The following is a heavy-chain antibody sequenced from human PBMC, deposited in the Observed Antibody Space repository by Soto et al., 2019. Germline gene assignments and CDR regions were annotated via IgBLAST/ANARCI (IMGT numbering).Heavy chain of an antibody. Sequence: QVQLQESGPGLVKSSKTLSLTCTVSGDSISSGAYYWSWIRQHPGKGLEWVGYIYYSGSTYYNPSLAWRVTIPVGTSRNQFARKLTSVSAADTAVYYWARGVLTMVRGVFTGGFYPWGQGTLVTVSS. CDR2: IYYSGST. J-gene: IGHJ5*02. CDR1: GDSISSGAYY. V-gene: IGHV4-31*03. CDR3: ARGVLTMVRGVFTGGFYP. D-gene: IGHD3-10*01.